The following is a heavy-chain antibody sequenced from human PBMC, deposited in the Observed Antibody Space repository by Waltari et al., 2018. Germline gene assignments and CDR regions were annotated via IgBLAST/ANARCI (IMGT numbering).Heavy chain of an antibody. V-gene: IGHV3-73*01. J-gene: IGHJ4*02. Sequence: EVQLVESGGGVVRPGESMKLSCVVSGFNLSGSAIHWVRQRSGKGLGWVGRVGTKTNCHATFYGPSVEGRFSISRDDSQNTAYLQMDSLDLDDTAVYFCTRVAKGRTSSQFDYWGQGTLVTVSS. D-gene: IGHD2-2*01. CDR2: VGTKTNCHAT. CDR1: GFNLSGSA. CDR3: TRVAKGRTSSQFDY.